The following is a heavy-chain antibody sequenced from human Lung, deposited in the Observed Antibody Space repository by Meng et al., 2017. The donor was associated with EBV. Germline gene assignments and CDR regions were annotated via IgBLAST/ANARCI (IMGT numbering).Heavy chain of an antibody. CDR3: ARSYSSGWYTLFDY. CDR2: INYSGIT. Sequence: QVQLQQSGPGLVKPSVALSLPCGVSGRSFSSSYWSWIRQPPGKGLEWIGQINYSGITNYNPSLKSRVPISVDTSKNQFSLSLNSVTAADTAVYYCARSYSSGWYTLFDYWGQGTLVTVSS. V-gene: IGHV4-34*01. J-gene: IGHJ4*02. CDR1: GRSFSSSY. D-gene: IGHD6-19*01.